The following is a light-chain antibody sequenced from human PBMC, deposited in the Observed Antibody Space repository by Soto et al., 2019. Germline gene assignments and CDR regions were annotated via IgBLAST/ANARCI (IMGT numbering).Light chain of an antibody. V-gene: IGLV2-14*01. Sequence: QSVLTQPASVSGSPGQSITISCTGTSSDVGGYDYVSWYQLHPGKAPKLMVFEVSNRPSGVSYRFSGSKSSNTASLTISGLQAEDEADYFCCSSAPESTYVFGTGTKGTVL. CDR3: CSSAPESTYV. CDR1: SSDVGGYDY. CDR2: EVS. J-gene: IGLJ1*01.